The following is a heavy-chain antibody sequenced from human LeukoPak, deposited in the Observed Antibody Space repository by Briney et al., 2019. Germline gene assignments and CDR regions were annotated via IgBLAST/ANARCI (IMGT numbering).Heavy chain of an antibody. CDR3: ARSINYGSGSHKYYFDY. J-gene: IGHJ4*02. V-gene: IGHV1-8*01. Sequence: ASVKVSCKASGYTFTSYDINWVRQATGQGLEWMGWMNPNSGNTGYAQKFQGRVTMTRNTSISTAYMELSSLRSEDTAVYYCARSINYGSGSHKYYFDYWGQGTLVTVSS. CDR1: GYTFTSYD. CDR2: MNPNSGNT. D-gene: IGHD3-10*01.